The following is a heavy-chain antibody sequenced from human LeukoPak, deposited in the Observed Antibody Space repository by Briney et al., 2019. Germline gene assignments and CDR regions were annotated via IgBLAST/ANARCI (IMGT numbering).Heavy chain of an antibody. CDR1: GGTFSSYA. Sequence: SVKVSCKASGGTFSSYAISRVRQAPGQGLEWMGRIIPILGIANYAQKFQGRVTITADKSTSTAYMELSSLRSEDTAVYYCARRFVVVAANYYYYYGMDVWGQGTTVTVSS. V-gene: IGHV1-69*04. CDR2: IIPILGIA. J-gene: IGHJ6*02. D-gene: IGHD2-15*01. CDR3: ARRFVVVAANYYYYYGMDV.